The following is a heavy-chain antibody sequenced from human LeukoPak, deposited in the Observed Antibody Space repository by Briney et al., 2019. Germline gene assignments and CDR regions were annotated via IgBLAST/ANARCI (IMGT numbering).Heavy chain of an antibody. CDR1: GGSISSYY. CDR3: ARDHYYDSSGYAFDI. Sequence: PSETLSLTCTVSGGSISSYYWSWIRQPPGKGLEWIGRIYTSGSTNYNPSLKSRVTMSVDTSKNQFSLKLSSVTAANTAVYYCARDHYYDSSGYAFDIWGQGTMVTVSS. V-gene: IGHV4-4*07. CDR2: IYTSGST. J-gene: IGHJ3*02. D-gene: IGHD3-22*01.